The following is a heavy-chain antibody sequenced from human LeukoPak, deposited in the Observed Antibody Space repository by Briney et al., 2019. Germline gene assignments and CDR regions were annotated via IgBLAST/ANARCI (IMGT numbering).Heavy chain of an antibody. CDR3: ARGSWEYSSDTFDAFDI. CDR2: MNPNSGNT. J-gene: IGHJ3*02. Sequence: ASVKVSCKASGYTFSGYYIHWVRQAPGQGLEWMGWMNPNSGNTGYAQKFQGRVTMTRNTSINTAYMELSSLRSEDTAVYYCARGSWEYSSDTFDAFDIWGQGTMVTVSS. CDR1: GYTFSGYY. V-gene: IGHV1-8*02. D-gene: IGHD6-13*01.